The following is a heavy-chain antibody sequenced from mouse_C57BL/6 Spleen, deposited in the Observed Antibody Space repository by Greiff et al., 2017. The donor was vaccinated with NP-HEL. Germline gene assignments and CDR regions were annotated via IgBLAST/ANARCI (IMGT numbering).Heavy chain of an antibody. CDR1: GFTFNTYA. V-gene: IGHV10-3*01. CDR3: VRDGDDYDGYYFDY. Sequence: EVQVVESGGGLVQPKGSLKLSCAASGFTFNTYAMHWVRQAPGKGLEWVARIRSKSSNYATYYADSVKDRFTISRDDSQSMLYLQMNNLKTEDTAMYYCVRDGDDYDGYYFDYWGQGTTLTVSS. CDR2: IRSKSSNYAT. D-gene: IGHD2-4*01. J-gene: IGHJ2*01.